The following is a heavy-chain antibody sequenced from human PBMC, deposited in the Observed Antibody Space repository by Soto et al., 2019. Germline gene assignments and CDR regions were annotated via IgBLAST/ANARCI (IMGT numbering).Heavy chain of an antibody. CDR3: AVSNRDYAGNAAY. CDR2: LSAYSGDT. J-gene: IGHJ4*02. CDR1: GYTFTSHG. Sequence: QVQLVQSGAEVKEPGASVRVSCKSSGYTFTSHGITWVRQDPGQGLELGGWLSAYSGDTNYAQKGQGRVTMTTATFTSTAYLDMRTLTSDETAVYFCAVSNRDYAGNAAYWGKGTLVTVSS. D-gene: IGHD4-17*01. V-gene: IGHV1-18*01.